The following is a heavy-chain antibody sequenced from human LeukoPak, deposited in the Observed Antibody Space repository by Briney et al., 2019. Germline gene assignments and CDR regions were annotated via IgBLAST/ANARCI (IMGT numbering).Heavy chain of an antibody. CDR2: ITADNLNT. CDR3: ARVRTPFGVVASPDALDV. Sequence: GGSVKVSCKASGYTFNSYPRTGVRQAPGGGFEGVGWITADNLNTNYAQRFRGRVTLTKETSTNTAYMEMRSLMSDDTAVYYCARVRTPFGVVASPDALDVWGQGTAVTVSS. CDR1: GYTFNSYP. D-gene: IGHD3-3*01. J-gene: IGHJ3*01. V-gene: IGHV1-18*01.